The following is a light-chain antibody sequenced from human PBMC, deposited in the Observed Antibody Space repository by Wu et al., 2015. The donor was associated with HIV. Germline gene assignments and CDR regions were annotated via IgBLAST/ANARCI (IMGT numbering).Light chain of an antibody. CDR3: QQFNNYPPLT. Sequence: QLTQSPSSLSASVGDRITITCRASQGISSSLAWYQQKPGQTPKLLIYDASTLQSGVPSRFSGSGFGTDFTLTINNLQPEDFATYYCQQFNNYPPLTFGGGTKVEAK. V-gene: IGKV1D-13*01. J-gene: IGKJ4*01. CDR2: DAS. CDR1: QGISSS.